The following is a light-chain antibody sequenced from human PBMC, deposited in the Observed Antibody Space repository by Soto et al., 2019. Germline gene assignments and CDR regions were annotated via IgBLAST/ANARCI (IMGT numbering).Light chain of an antibody. Sequence: DIQMTQSPSSLSASVGDRVTITCRASQGISNFLGWYQQKPGKVPKLLISAASTLQSGVPSRFSGSGSGTDFPLTITHLPPEDVPTYYFQKYSSVITFGQGTRLEI. CDR2: AAS. CDR3: QKYSSVIT. CDR1: QGISNF. J-gene: IGKJ5*01. V-gene: IGKV1-27*01.